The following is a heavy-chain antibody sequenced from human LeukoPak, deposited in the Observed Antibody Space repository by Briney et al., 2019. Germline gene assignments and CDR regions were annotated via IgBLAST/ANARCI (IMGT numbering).Heavy chain of an antibody. CDR2: INHSGST. CDR3: ARGSRFWSGYHTLYNWFDP. CDR1: GGSFSGYY. J-gene: IGHJ5*02. D-gene: IGHD3-3*01. Sequence: SETLSLTCAVYGGSFSGYYWSWIRQPPGKGLEWIGEINHSGSTNYNPSLKSQVTISVDTSKNQFSLKLSSVTAADTAVYYCARGSRFWSGYHTLYNWFDPWGQGTLVTVSS. V-gene: IGHV4-34*01.